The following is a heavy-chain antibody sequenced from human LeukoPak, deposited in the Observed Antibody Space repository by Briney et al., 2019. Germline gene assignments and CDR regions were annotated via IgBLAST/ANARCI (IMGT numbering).Heavy chain of an antibody. CDR2: IYYSGST. CDR1: GVSISSSNSY. Sequence: PSETLSLTCTVSGVSISSSNSYWGWIRQPPGKGLEWVGYIYYSGSTNYNPSLKSRVTISVDTSKNQFSLKLSSVTAADTAVYYCARVLSYWYFDLWGRGTLVTVSS. V-gene: IGHV4-61*05. CDR3: ARVLSYWYFDL. J-gene: IGHJ2*01.